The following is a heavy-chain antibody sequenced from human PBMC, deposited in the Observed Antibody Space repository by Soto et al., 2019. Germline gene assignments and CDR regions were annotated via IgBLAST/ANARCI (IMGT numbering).Heavy chain of an antibody. CDR1: GFTFSSYD. V-gene: IGHV3-13*01. Sequence: GESLKISCAASGFTFSSYDMHWVRQATGKGLEWVSAIGTAGDTYYPGSVKGRFTISRENAKNSLYLQMNSLRAGDTAVYYCARATNSSGWLTFDYWGQGTLVTVSS. J-gene: IGHJ4*02. CDR2: IGTAGDT. D-gene: IGHD6-13*01. CDR3: ARATNSSGWLTFDY.